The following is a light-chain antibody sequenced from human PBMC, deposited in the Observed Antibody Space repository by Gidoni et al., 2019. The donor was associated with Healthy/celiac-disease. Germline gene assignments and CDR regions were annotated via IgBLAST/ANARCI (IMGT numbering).Light chain of an antibody. V-gene: IGKV1-5*01. J-gene: IGKJ1*01. CDR3: QQYNSPWT. CDR1: QSISSW. CDR2: DAS. Sequence: DIQMTQSPSTLSASVGDRVTITCRASQSISSWLAWYQQKPGKAPKLLIYDASSLESGVPSRFSGSGSGTEFTLTISSLQPDDFAPYYCQQYNSPWTFGQGTKVEIK.